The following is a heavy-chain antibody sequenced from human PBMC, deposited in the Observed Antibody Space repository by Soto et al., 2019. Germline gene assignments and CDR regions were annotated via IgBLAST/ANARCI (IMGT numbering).Heavy chain of an antibody. J-gene: IGHJ4*02. D-gene: IGHD6-6*01. V-gene: IGHV3-23*01. CDR2: ISGSDDST. CDR1: GFTFSSYA. Sequence: GGSLRLSCAASGFTFSSYAMSWVRQAPGKGLEWVSVISGSDDSTYYADSVKGRFTISRDNSKNTLYLQMNSLRAEDTAVYYCAKRSSSSTFDYWGQGTLVTAPQ. CDR3: AKRSSSSTFDY.